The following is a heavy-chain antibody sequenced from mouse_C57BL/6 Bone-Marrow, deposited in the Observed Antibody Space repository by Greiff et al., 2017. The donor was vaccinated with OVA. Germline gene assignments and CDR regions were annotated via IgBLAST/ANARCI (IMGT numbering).Heavy chain of an antibody. CDR3: ARVNYGFDE. J-gene: IGHJ2*01. Sequence: EVQLQQSGPVLVKPGASVKMSCKASGYTFTDSYMNWVKQSHGKSLEWIGVLNPYNGGTRYTQKLKGKATLTIDKSSSTAYMELNSLTSDDSAVYYCARVNYGFDEWGQGTTLTVSS. D-gene: IGHD1-1*01. CDR2: LNPYNGGT. CDR1: GYTFTDSY. V-gene: IGHV1-19*01.